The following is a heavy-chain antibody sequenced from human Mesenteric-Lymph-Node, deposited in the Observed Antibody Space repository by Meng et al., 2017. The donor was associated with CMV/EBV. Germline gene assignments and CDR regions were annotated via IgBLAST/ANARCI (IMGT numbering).Heavy chain of an antibody. CDR1: GYTFPGYY. D-gene: IGHD3-3*01. CDR2: INPNSGGA. V-gene: IGHV1-2*02. Sequence: ASVKVSCKASGYTFPGYYIHWVRQAPGQGLEWMGWINPNSGGANYVQNFQGRVTMTRDTSVSTAHMELTRLRSDDTAVYYCARDPDYAFWSAGDVWGQGTTVTVSS. J-gene: IGHJ6*02. CDR3: ARDPDYAFWSAGDV.